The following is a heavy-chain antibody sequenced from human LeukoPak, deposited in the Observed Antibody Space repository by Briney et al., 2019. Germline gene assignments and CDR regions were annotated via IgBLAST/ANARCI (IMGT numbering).Heavy chain of an antibody. CDR2: ISGSGGST. CDR1: GFTFSTYA. J-gene: IGHJ4*02. Sequence: PGGSLRLSCAASGFTFSTYAMSWVRQAPGKGLEWVSAISGSGGSTYYADSVKGRFTISRDNSKNTLFLQMNSLRAEDTAVYYCATTWYSNSWYGVYWGQGTLVTVSS. CDR3: ATTWYSNSWYGVY. D-gene: IGHD6-13*01. V-gene: IGHV3-23*01.